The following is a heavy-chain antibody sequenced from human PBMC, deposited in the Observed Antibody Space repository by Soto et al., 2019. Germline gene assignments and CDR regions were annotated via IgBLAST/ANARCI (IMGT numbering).Heavy chain of an antibody. Sequence: GASVKVSCKASGYTFTSYGISWVRQAPGQGLEWMGWISAYNGNTNYAQKLQGRVTMTTDTSTSTAYMELRSLRSDDTAVYYCASDGRAYCSSTSCYVFGFGFDYWGQGTLVTVSS. CDR2: ISAYNGNT. D-gene: IGHD2-2*01. V-gene: IGHV1-18*01. CDR1: GYTFTSYG. J-gene: IGHJ4*02. CDR3: ASDGRAYCSSTSCYVFGFGFDY.